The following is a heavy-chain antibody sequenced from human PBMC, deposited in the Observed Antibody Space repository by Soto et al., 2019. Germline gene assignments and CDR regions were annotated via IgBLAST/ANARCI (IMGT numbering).Heavy chain of an antibody. J-gene: IGHJ4*02. CDR3: ARGRVTTYLTAFDS. D-gene: IGHD4-17*01. CDR1: GGAFISYA. CDR2: IIPVFGTA. V-gene: IGHV1-69*01. Sequence: QVQLVQSGAEVKKPGSSVKVSCKVSGGAFISYAISWVRQAPGRGLEWMGGIIPVFGTATYTQKFQGRVTITADASTSTAYMELSGLPSEDTALYYWARGRVTTYLTAFDSGGQGTLVTVSS.